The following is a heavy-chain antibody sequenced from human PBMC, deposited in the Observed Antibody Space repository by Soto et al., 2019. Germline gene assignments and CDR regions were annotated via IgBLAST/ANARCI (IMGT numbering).Heavy chain of an antibody. Sequence: LSLTCTVSGGPFNSGAYSWIWIRQPPGKGLEWIGSIYYTGSTNFNPSLKSRVTISMDTSKNQFSLNLKSVTTADTAVYYCARARLTFAYGMDVWGQGATVTVSS. D-gene: IGHD3-16*01. CDR2: IYYTGST. V-gene: IGHV4-61*08. CDR3: ARARLTFAYGMDV. J-gene: IGHJ6*02. CDR1: GGPFNSGAYS.